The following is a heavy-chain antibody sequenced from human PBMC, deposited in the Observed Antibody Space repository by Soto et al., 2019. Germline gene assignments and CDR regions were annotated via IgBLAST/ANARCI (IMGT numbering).Heavy chain of an antibody. V-gene: IGHV4-34*01. CDR2: INHSGST. D-gene: IGHD6-13*01. CDR1: GGSFSGYY. J-gene: IGHJ5*02. CDR3: ARRVAAAGRGWFDP. Sequence: QVQLQQWGAGLLKPSETLSLTCAVYGGSFSGYYWSWIRQPPGKGLEWIGEINHSGSTNYNPSLKSRVTISVDTSKNQFSLKLSSVTAADTAVYYRARRVAAAGRGWFDPWGQGTLVTVSS.